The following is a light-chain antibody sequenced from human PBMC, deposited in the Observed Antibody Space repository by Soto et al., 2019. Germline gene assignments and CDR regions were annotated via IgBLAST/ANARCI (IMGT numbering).Light chain of an antibody. CDR3: QQYGDLPLT. Sequence: EIVVTQSPATLSVSPGERATLSCRASQSVGNNFAWYQQKPGQAPRLLIFATSTRATGVPARFSSSGSGTEFPLTISSLQSEDYAVYYCQQYGDLPLTGGGGAKVEIE. V-gene: IGKV3-15*01. J-gene: IGKJ4*01. CDR1: QSVGNN. CDR2: ATS.